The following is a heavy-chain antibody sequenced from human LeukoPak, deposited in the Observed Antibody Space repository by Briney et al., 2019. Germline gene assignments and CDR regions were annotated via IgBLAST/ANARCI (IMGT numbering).Heavy chain of an antibody. J-gene: IGHJ4*02. CDR2: IYYSGGT. CDR1: GASISSGGYY. Sequence: SETLSLTCTVSGASISSGGYYWSWIRQHPGEGLEWIGYIYYSGGTYYNPSLKSRLTISIDTSKNQFSLKLSSVTAADTAVYYCARGYYDSSGYYGTNYFDYWGQGTLVTVSS. CDR3: ARGYYDSSGYYGTNYFDY. V-gene: IGHV4-31*03. D-gene: IGHD3-22*01.